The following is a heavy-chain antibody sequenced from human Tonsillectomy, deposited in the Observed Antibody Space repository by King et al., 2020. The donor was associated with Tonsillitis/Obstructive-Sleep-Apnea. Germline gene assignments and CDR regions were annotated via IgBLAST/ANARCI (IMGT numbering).Heavy chain of an antibody. CDR1: GGSFSGYY. D-gene: IGHD2-2*02. CDR2: INHSGST. V-gene: IGHV4-34*01. J-gene: IGHJ3*02. CDR3: ARDPIVLEPAAIPSAFDI. Sequence: VQLQQWGAGLLKPSETLSLTCAVYGGSFSGYYWSWVRQPPGKGLEWIGEINHSGSTNYNPSLKSRVTISLDSSKTQLSLKLSSVTAADTAVYYCARDPIVLEPAAIPSAFDIWGQGTMVTVSS.